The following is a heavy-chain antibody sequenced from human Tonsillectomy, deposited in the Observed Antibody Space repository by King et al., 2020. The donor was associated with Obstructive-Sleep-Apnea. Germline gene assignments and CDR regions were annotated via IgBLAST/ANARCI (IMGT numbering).Heavy chain of an antibody. Sequence: VQLQQWGAGLLKPSETLSLTCAVYGGSFSNYYWSWIRQPPGKGLEWIGEINHSGSINYNPSLKSRVTISVDTSKNQLSLKVSTVIAADTAVYYCAAGQADYSDYCDYWGQGTLAT. CDR2: INHSGSI. CDR3: AAGQADYSDYCDY. J-gene: IGHJ4*02. CDR1: GGSFSNYY. D-gene: IGHD4-11*01. V-gene: IGHV4-34*01.